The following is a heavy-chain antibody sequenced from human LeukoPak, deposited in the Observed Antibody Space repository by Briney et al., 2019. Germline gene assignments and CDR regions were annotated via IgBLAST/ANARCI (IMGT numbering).Heavy chain of an antibody. CDR3: AKGGGYEAQYYYYYLDV. D-gene: IGHD5-12*01. CDR2: ISNDGGNT. V-gene: IGHV3-74*01. J-gene: IGHJ6*03. CDR1: GFTFSSYW. Sequence: GGSLRLSCAASGFTFSSYWMHWVRQAPGKGLVWVSRISNDGGNTSYADSVKGRFTISRDNSKNTLYLQMKSLRAEDTAVYYCAKGGGYEAQYYYYYLDVWGKGTTVTISS.